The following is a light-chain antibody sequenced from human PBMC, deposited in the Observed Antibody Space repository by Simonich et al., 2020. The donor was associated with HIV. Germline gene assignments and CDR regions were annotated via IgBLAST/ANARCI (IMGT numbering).Light chain of an antibody. CDR3: QQSYSTPWT. Sequence: DIQMTQSPSTLSASVGDRVPITCRASQSISDWLAWYQQKPGKAPKFLIYTASTLESGVPSRFSGSVSGTEFTLTISSLQPEDFATYFCQQSYSTPWTFGQGTKVEIK. CDR1: QSISDW. CDR2: TAS. J-gene: IGKJ1*01. V-gene: IGKV1-5*03.